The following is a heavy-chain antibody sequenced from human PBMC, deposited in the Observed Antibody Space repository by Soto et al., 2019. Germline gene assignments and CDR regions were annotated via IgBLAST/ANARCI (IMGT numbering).Heavy chain of an antibody. D-gene: IGHD1-26*01. CDR1: GFTFSSCV. CDR3: AREVEVGRRNFDD. V-gene: IGHV3-33*01. J-gene: IGHJ4*02. Sequence: PGGSLRLSCSASGFTFSSCVMHWVRQTPGGGLEWVSSIWSDGNTKYYGDSVKGRFTISRGNSKNMLFLQVNSLRAEDTAVYYCAREVEVGRRNFDDWGLGSLVTVSS. CDR2: IWSDGNTK.